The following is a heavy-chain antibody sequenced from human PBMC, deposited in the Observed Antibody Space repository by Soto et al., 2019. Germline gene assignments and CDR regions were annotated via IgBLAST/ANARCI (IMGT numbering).Heavy chain of an antibody. V-gene: IGHV3-74*01. CDR2: ASPDGTST. J-gene: IGHJ5*02. D-gene: IGHD4-17*01. Sequence: EVQLVESGGGLVQPGGSLRLSCAASGFTFSSFWMHWVRQAPGKGLEWVSRASPDGTSTSYADSVKGRFTISRDDAKYTLFMQITSLRAEDTAVYYCTRHGSGDYFLFDPWGQGTLVTVSS. CDR3: TRHGSGDYFLFDP. CDR1: GFTFSSFW.